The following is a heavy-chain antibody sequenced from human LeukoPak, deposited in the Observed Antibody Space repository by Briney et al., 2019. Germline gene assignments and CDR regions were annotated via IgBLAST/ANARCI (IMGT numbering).Heavy chain of an antibody. CDR1: GGSISSYY. V-gene: IGHV4-4*07. CDR3: TRDLLYSSSSDGQGY. D-gene: IGHD6-6*01. Sequence: SETLSLTCTVSGGSISSYYWSWIRQPAGKGLEWIGRVHTSGSTNYNPSLKSRVTMSVDTAKNQFSLKVGSVTAADTAVYYCTRDLLYSSSSDGQGYWGQGTLVTVSS. J-gene: IGHJ4*02. CDR2: VHTSGST.